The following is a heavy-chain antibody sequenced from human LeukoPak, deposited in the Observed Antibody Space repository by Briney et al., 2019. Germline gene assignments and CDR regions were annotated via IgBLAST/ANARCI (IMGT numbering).Heavy chain of an antibody. J-gene: IGHJ6*03. V-gene: IGHV4-39*07. CDR3: ARGQTVAGMIYYYYYYMDV. D-gene: IGHD6-19*01. Sequence: PSETLSLTCTVSGDSISSSNYYWGWIRQPPGKGLDWTGTMYYGATTYYNPSLRSRITISVDTSKNQFSLKVNSVTAADTAVCYCARGQTVAGMIYYYYYYMDVWGKGTTVTISS. CDR2: MYYGATT. CDR1: GDSISSSNYY.